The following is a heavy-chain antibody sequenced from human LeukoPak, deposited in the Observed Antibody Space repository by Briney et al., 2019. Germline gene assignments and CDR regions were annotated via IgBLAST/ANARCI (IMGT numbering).Heavy chain of an antibody. Sequence: PGGSLRLSCAASGFTFSNYAMSWVRQAPGKGLEWVSVISGSGGSTYYADSVKGRFTISRDNAKNTLYLQMNSLRAEDTAVYYCAKDSSTFGGACFDYWGQGALVTVSS. CDR3: AKDSSTFGGACFDY. D-gene: IGHD2-8*02. J-gene: IGHJ4*02. V-gene: IGHV3-23*01. CDR2: ISGSGGST. CDR1: GFTFSNYA.